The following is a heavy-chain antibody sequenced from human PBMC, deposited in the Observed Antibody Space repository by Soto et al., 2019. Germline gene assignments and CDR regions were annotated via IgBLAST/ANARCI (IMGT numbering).Heavy chain of an antibody. CDR3: AKGPIVGANYNYYDMDV. CDR2: ISSSSSTI. V-gene: IGHV3-48*04. J-gene: IGHJ6*02. D-gene: IGHD1-26*01. CDR1: GFTFSSYS. Sequence: GGSLRLSCAASGFTFSSYSMNWVRQAPGKGLEWVSYISSSSSTIYYADSVKGRFTISRDNSKNTLYLQMNSLRVEDSAVYYCAKGPIVGANYNYYDMDVWGQGTTVTVSS.